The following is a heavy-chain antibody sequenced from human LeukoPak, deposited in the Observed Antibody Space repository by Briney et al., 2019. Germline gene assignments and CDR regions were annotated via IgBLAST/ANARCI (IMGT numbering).Heavy chain of an antibody. J-gene: IGHJ4*02. CDR2: ISGSGGRT. V-gene: IGHV3-23*01. CDR1: GFTFSSYA. Sequence: GGSLRLSCAASGFTFSSYAMSWVRQAPGKGLEWVSAISGSGGRTYYADSVKGRFTISRDNSKNTLYLQMNSLRAEDTAVYYCAKEEDVVVVPAANHYWGQGTLVTVSS. D-gene: IGHD2-2*01. CDR3: AKEEDVVVVPAANHY.